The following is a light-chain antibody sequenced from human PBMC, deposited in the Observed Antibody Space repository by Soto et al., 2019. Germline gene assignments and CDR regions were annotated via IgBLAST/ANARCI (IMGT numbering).Light chain of an antibody. V-gene: IGKV1-5*01. Sequence: DIQMTQSPSTLSASVGDRVTITCRASQSIRNWLAWYQDKPGKAPKLLIYGASSLESGVPSRFSGRGSGTEFTLTIGGLQPHDFATYYCQHYNAFPWPFGQGTKVEIK. J-gene: IGKJ1*01. CDR3: QHYNAFPWP. CDR1: QSIRNW. CDR2: GAS.